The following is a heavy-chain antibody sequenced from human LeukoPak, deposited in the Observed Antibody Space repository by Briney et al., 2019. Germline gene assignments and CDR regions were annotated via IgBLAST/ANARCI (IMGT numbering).Heavy chain of an antibody. CDR2: IIPIFGTA. V-gene: IGHV1-69*05. CDR3: ARAITIFGVDIINWFDP. CDR1: GGTFSSYA. D-gene: IGHD3-3*01. Sequence: SVKVSCKASGGTFSSYAISWVRQAPGQGLEWMGGIIPIFGTANYAQKFQGRVTITTDESTSTAYMELSSLRSEDTAVYYCARAITIFGVDIINWFDPWGQGTLVTVSS. J-gene: IGHJ5*02.